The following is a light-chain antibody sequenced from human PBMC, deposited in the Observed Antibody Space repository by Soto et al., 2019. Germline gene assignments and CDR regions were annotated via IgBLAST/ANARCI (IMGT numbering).Light chain of an antibody. V-gene: IGKV1-5*01. CDR3: QEYKSYPVS. J-gene: IGKJ5*01. Sequence: DIQVTQSPATLSACVGDRVTISCRARQSIGTWLAWYQQKPGKAPKLLIYDASTLESGVPSRFSGSGSGTAFTLTISSLQPEDVATQYCQEYKSYPVSFGQGTRLDI. CDR1: QSIGTW. CDR2: DAS.